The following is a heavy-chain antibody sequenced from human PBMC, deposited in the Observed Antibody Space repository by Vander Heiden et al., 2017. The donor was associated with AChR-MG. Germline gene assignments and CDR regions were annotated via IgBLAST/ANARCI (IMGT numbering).Heavy chain of an antibody. Sequence: APPQPWGAGLLKPSETLSLPCAVYGGSIGGDYWTWIGQAPGEGLKWSGEITHSGSTNYNPSLKSRVTISVDTSKNQFSLKLSSVTAADTAVYYCARGRRWLQRSFDYWGQGTLVTVSS. J-gene: IGHJ4*02. CDR1: GGSIGGDY. CDR3: ARGRRWLQRSFDY. D-gene: IGHD5-18*01. V-gene: IGHV4-34*01. CDR2: ITHSGST.